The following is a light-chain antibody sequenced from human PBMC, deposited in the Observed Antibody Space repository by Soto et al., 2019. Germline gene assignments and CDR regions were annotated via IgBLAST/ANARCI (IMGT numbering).Light chain of an antibody. CDR1: SSNIGAGHA. CDR2: GNN. V-gene: IGLV1-40*01. J-gene: IGLJ2*01. Sequence: QLVLTQPPSVSGAPGQRVTISCTRSSSNIGAGHAVHWYQQLPGTAPKLLLYGNNNRPSGVPDRFSGSTSVTSAARAITGLPGEDEDDYYGQSYDSSRSGSVVGGGTKLTVL. CDR3: QSYDSSRSGSV.